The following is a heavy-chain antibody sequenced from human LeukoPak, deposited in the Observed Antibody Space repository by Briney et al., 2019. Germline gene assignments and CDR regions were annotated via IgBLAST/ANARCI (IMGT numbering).Heavy chain of an antibody. CDR2: IYSGGST. V-gene: IGHV3-66*01. CDR1: GFTVSSNY. J-gene: IGHJ4*02. Sequence: GGSLRLSCAASGFTVSSNYMSWVRQAPGKGLEWVSVIYSGGSTYYADSVKGRFTISRDNSKNTLYLQMNSLRAEDTAVYYCARWVYGAYFDYWGQGILVTVSS. CDR3: ARWVYGAYFDY. D-gene: IGHD4-17*01.